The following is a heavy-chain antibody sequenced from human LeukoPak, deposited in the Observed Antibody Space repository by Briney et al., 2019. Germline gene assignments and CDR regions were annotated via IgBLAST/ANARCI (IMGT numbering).Heavy chain of an antibody. CDR2: IYRGRST. Sequence: GGSLRLSCAASGFTFSNAWMSWVRQAPGKGLEWVSVIYRGRSTYYADSVKGRFTISRDNSKNTLYFQMNSLRAEDTAVYYCARSGENYGEFDYWGQGTLVTVS. CDR1: GFTFSNAW. J-gene: IGHJ4*02. CDR3: ARSGENYGEFDY. V-gene: IGHV3-66*01. D-gene: IGHD4-17*01.